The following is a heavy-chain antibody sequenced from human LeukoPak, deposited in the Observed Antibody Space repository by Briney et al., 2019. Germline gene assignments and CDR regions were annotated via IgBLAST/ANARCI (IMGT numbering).Heavy chain of an antibody. D-gene: IGHD1-14*01. V-gene: IGHV3-33*01. J-gene: IGHJ6*03. CDR1: GFSLSNYG. CDR3: ARDHRPEIQYYYMDV. CDR2: LLYDGNTK. Sequence: GGSLRLSCAASGFSLSNYGMHWVRKAPGKGLEGVAALLYDGNTKHYADSVKGRFTISRDISKNTFYLQMNSLTAEDTAVYYCARDHRPEIQYYYMDVWGKGTTVAVSS.